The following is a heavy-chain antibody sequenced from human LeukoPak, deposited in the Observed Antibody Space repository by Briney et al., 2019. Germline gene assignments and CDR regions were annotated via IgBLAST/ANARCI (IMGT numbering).Heavy chain of an antibody. CDR2: IRYDGSNK. CDR3: AKTAVSGSSYVDYFDY. D-gene: IGHD1-26*01. J-gene: IGHJ4*02. CDR1: GFTFSSYG. V-gene: IGHV3-30*02. Sequence: HPGGSLRLSCAASGFTFSSYGMHWVRQAPGKGLEWVAFIRYDGSNKYYADSVKGRFTISRDNSKNTLYLQMNSLRAEDTAVYYCAKTAVSGSSYVDYFDYWGQGTLVTVSS.